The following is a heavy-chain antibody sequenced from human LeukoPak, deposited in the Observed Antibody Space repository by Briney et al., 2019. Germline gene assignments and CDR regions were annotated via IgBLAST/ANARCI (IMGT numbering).Heavy chain of an antibody. CDR3: ARVDTAMVIDY. Sequence: SVKVSCKASGGTFSSYAISWVRQAPGQGLEWMGRIIPILGIANYAQKSQGRVTITADKSTSTAYMELSSLRSEDTAVYYCARVDTAMVIDYWGQGTLVTVSS. D-gene: IGHD5-18*01. CDR1: GGTFSSYA. CDR2: IIPILGIA. J-gene: IGHJ4*02. V-gene: IGHV1-69*04.